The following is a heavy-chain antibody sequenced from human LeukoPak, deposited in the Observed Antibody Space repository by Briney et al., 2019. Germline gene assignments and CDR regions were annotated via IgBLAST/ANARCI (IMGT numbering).Heavy chain of an antibody. Sequence: SETLSLTCSFSGDSISSRSYYRGWIRRPPGKGLEWIGNVFYSGATFYNPSLKSRVTMSVDTSTNQFSLKLSSVTAADTAVYYCARSVAVVPAAPSYYYYYYMDVWGKGTTVTVSS. V-gene: IGHV4-39*07. CDR3: ARSVAVVPAAPSYYYYYYMDV. CDR2: VFYSGAT. CDR1: GDSISSRSYY. D-gene: IGHD2-2*01. J-gene: IGHJ6*03.